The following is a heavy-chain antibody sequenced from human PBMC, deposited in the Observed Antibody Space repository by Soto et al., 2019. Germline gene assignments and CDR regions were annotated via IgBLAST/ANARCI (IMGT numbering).Heavy chain of an antibody. CDR3: ARHHGWGYSLDY. CDR2: IYYSGST. J-gene: IGHJ4*02. D-gene: IGHD5-12*01. Sequence: QVQLQESGPGLVKPSETLSLTCTVSGGSISSYYWSWIRQPPGKGLEWIGYIYYSGSTNYNPSLKSRNTISVDTSKNEFSLKLSSVTAADTAVYYCARHHGWGYSLDYWGQGSLVTVSS. CDR1: GGSISSYY. V-gene: IGHV4-59*08.